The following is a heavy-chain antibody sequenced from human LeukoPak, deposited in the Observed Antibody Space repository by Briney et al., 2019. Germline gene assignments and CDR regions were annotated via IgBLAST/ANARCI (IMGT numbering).Heavy chain of an antibody. CDR1: GGSVSRGSYD. J-gene: IGHJ5*02. CDR3: ARDSWWDGSKTFSDWFGP. D-gene: IGHD3-10*01. CDR2: IVYTGRT. V-gene: IGHV4-61*01. Sequence: SETLSLTCTVSGGSVSRGSYDWSWIRQPPEKGLEWIGNIVYTGRTNYNPSLKSRVTISIDTSKNQFSLRLNSVTAADTAVYYCARDSWWDGSKTFSDWFGPWGQGTLVTVSS.